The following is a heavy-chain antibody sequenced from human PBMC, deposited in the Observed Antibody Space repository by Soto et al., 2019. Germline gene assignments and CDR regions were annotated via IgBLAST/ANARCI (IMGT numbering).Heavy chain of an antibody. CDR2: INHSGST. CDR3: ARAHQCMGTGMISYYYYMYG. D-gene: IGHD1-1*01. Sequence: PSGTLSLTCAVYGVSFLGFYWSWILQPPGPGQEWIGEINHSGSTNYNPSLKSRVTISVDTSKNQFSLKLSSVTAADTAVYYCARAHQCMGTGMISYYYYMYGWG. V-gene: IGHV4-34*01. J-gene: IGHJ6*03. CDR1: GVSFLGFY.